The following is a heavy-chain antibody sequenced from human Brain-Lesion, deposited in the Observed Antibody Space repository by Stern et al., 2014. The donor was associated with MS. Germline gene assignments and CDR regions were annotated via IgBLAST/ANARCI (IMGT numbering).Heavy chain of an antibody. Sequence: EVQLVESGGGLVQPGGSLRLSCAASGFNFSSYGMHWVRQFPGKGLFWVSQINRDGSDTSYADSVKGRFSISRDNIRNMLYLRMTSLRAEDTAVYYCARGVGDYWGQGARVTVSS. D-gene: IGHD3-16*01. CDR2: INRDGSDT. V-gene: IGHV3-74*02. J-gene: IGHJ4*02. CDR1: GFNFSSYG. CDR3: ARGVGDY.